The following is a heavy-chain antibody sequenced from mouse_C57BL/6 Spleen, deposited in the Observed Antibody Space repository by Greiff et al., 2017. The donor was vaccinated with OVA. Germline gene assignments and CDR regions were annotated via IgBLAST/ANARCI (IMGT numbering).Heavy chain of an antibody. Sequence: VKLQQSGAELVRPGTSVKVSCKASGYAFTNYLIEWVKQRPGQGLEWIGVINPGSGGTNYTEKFKGKATLTADKSSSTAYMQLSSLTSEDSAVYFGARERLGRGYFDVWGTGTTVTVSS. CDR3: ARERLGRGYFDV. V-gene: IGHV1-54*01. CDR1: GYAFTNYL. CDR2: INPGSGGT. D-gene: IGHD4-1*01. J-gene: IGHJ1*03.